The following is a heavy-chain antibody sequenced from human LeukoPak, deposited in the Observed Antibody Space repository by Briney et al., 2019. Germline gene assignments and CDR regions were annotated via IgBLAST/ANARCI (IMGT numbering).Heavy chain of an antibody. D-gene: IGHD1-26*01. J-gene: IGHJ4*02. CDR2: IYSGGST. CDR3: ARGRRARATPLFDY. CDR1: GGSISTYY. V-gene: IGHV4-4*07. Sequence: PSETLSLTCTVSGGSISTYYWSWIRQPAGKGLEWIGRIYSGGSTNYSPSLKSRVTISIDTSKNQFSLKLSSVTAADTAVYYCARGRRARATPLFDYWGQGTLVTVSS.